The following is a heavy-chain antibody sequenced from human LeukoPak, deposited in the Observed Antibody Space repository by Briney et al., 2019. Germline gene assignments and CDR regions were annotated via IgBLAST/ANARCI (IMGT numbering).Heavy chain of an antibody. CDR2: ISGSGGST. J-gene: IGHJ6*03. CDR1: GFTFSSYA. Sequence: GGSLRLSCAASGFTFSSYAMSWVRQAPGKGLEWVSAISGSGGSTYYADSVKGRFTISRDNSKNTLYLQMNSLRAEDTAVYYCARVIAAAGRYYYYYMDVWGKGTTVTI. D-gene: IGHD6-13*01. CDR3: ARVIAAAGRYYYYYMDV. V-gene: IGHV3-23*01.